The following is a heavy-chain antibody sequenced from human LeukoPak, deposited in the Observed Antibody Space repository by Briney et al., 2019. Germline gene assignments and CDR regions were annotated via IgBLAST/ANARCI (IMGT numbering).Heavy chain of an antibody. J-gene: IGHJ4*02. CDR1: GFTFSSYE. V-gene: IGHV3-48*03. CDR2: ISSSGSTI. D-gene: IGHD3-10*01. Sequence: GGSLRLSCAASGFTFSSYEMNWVRQAPGKGLEWVSYISSSGSTIYYADSVKGRFTISRDNAKNSLYLQMNSLRAEDTAVHYCARGDYGSGSYYFDYWGQGTLVTVSS. CDR3: ARGDYGSGSYYFDY.